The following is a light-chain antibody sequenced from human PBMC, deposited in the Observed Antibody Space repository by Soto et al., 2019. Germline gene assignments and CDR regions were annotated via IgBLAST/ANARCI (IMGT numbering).Light chain of an antibody. CDR3: QQRSNWPPYT. CDR2: DAS. Sequence: PGERATLSCRASQSVSSYLAWYQQKPGQAPRLLIYDASNRATGIPARFSGSGSGTDFTLTISSLEPEDFAVYYCQQRSNWPPYTFGQGTKLEIK. V-gene: IGKV3-11*01. CDR1: QSVSSY. J-gene: IGKJ2*01.